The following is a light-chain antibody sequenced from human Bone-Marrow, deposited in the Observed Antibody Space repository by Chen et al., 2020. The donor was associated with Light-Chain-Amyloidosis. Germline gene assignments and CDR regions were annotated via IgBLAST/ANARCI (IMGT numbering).Light chain of an antibody. CDR1: QSVSGN. CDR3: QQYNDWPRT. J-gene: IGKJ1*01. V-gene: IGKV3-15*01. Sequence: IVMTQSPATLSVSPGERATLSCRASQSVSGNLAWYQQKPGQAPRLLIHGASKRATGIPARFSGSGSETEFTLTISSLQSEDFAVYYCQQYNDWPRTSGQGTKVDIK. CDR2: GAS.